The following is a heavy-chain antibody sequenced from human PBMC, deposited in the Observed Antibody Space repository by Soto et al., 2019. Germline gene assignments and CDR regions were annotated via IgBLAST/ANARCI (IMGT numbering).Heavy chain of an antibody. D-gene: IGHD2-15*01. V-gene: IGHV1-69*12. CDR1: GGTFSSYA. CDR3: ASSSGVVVAATVYYYGMDV. J-gene: IGHJ6*02. Sequence: QVQLVQSGAEVKKPGSSVKVSCKASGGTFSSYAISWVRQAPGQGLEWMGGIIPIFGTANYAQKFQGRVTITEDESTSTDYMELSSLRSEDTAVYYCASSSGVVVAATVYYYGMDVWGQGTTVTVSS. CDR2: IIPIFGTA.